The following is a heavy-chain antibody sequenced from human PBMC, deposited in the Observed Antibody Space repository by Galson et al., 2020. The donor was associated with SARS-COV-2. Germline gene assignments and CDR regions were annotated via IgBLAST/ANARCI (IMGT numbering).Heavy chain of an antibody. CDR3: ATSSYGGNSGFDY. J-gene: IGHJ4*02. CDR2: IKQDGSEK. Sequence: GGSLRLSCAASGFTFSSYWMSWVRQAPGKGLEWVANIKQDGSEKYYVDSVKGRFTISRDNAKNSLYLQMNSLRAEDTAVYYCATSSYGGNSGFDYWGQGTLVTVSS. V-gene: IGHV3-7*03. D-gene: IGHD4-17*01. CDR1: GFTFSSYW.